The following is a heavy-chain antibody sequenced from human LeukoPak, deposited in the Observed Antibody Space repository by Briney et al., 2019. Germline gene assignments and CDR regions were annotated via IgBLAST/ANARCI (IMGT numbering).Heavy chain of an antibody. J-gene: IGHJ4*02. Sequence: SETLSLTCTVSGGSINSTNYYWGRIPQPPGQGRVGNGNIYYSGSTYHNPSLRSRVTISADTSKNPFSLKLTSVTAADTAVFYCARHDSSGYYRPLDYWGQGTLVTVSS. CDR3: ARHDSSGYYRPLDY. CDR2: IYYSGST. CDR1: GGSINSTNYY. V-gene: IGHV4-39*01. D-gene: IGHD3-22*01.